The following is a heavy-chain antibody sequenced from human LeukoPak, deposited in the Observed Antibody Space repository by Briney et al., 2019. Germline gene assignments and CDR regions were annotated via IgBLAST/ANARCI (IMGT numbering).Heavy chain of an antibody. CDR2: INHSGST. J-gene: IGHJ5*02. D-gene: IGHD2-2*01. Sequence: SETLSLTCAVYGGSFSGYYWSWIRQPPGKGLEWIGEINHSGSTNYNPSLKSRVIISVDTSKNQFSLKLSSVTAADTVVYYCARRAVKGFCSSTSCYGGVDPWGQGTLVTVSS. V-gene: IGHV4-34*01. CDR1: GGSFSGYY. CDR3: ARRAVKGFCSSTSCYGGVDP.